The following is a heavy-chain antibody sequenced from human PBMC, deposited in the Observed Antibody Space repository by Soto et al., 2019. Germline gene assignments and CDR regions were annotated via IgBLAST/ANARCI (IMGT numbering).Heavy chain of an antibody. Sequence: ASVKVSCKASGYTFTRYDINWVRQATGQGLEWMGWVNPNSGNTGYAQKFQGRVTMTRNTSISTAYMELSSLRSEDTAVYYCARIRGYSGPGALDIWGQGTMVTVSS. J-gene: IGHJ3*02. D-gene: IGHD5-12*01. V-gene: IGHV1-8*01. CDR1: GYTFTRYD. CDR2: VNPNSGNT. CDR3: ARIRGYSGPGALDI.